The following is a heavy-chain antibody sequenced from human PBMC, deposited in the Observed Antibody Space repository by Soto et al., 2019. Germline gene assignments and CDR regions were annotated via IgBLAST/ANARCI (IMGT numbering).Heavy chain of an antibody. V-gene: IGHV4-39*01. J-gene: IGHJ3*02. CDR1: GGSISNSGFY. CDR2: IYDSGTT. CDR3: ARPRGLRFSVADVFDI. Sequence: WETLSLTCIVSGGSISNSGFYWGWIRQPPGKGLEWIGSIYDSGTTYYNPSLKSRVTVSVDTSKNQFSLRLTSVIAADTAVYYCARPRGLRFSVADVFDIWGQGAMVTVSS. D-gene: IGHD3-3*01.